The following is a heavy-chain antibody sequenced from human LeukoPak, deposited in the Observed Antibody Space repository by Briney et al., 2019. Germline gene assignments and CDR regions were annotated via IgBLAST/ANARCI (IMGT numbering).Heavy chain of an antibody. V-gene: IGHV3-20*04. J-gene: IGHJ4*02. Sequence: PGGSLRLSCAASGFTFSSYAMSWVRQAPGKGLEWVSGINWNGGSTGYADSVKGRFTISRDNAKNSLYLQMNSLRAEDTALYYCARVGPVRTYFDYWGQGTLVTVSS. D-gene: IGHD3/OR15-3a*01. CDR3: ARVGPVRTYFDY. CDR2: INWNGGST. CDR1: GFTFSSYA.